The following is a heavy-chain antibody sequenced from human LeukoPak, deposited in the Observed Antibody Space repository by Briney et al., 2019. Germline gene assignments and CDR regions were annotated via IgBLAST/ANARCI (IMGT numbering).Heavy chain of an antibody. J-gene: IGHJ5*02. Sequence: PGGSLRLSCAASGFTFSSYWMSWVRQAPGKGLEWVSAISGSGGSTYYADSVKGRFTISRDNSKNTLYLQMNTLRAEDTAVYYCARVKVGSWDWFDPWGQGTLVTVSS. CDR1: GFTFSSYW. V-gene: IGHV3-23*01. CDR2: ISGSGGST. CDR3: ARVKVGSWDWFDP. D-gene: IGHD1-26*01.